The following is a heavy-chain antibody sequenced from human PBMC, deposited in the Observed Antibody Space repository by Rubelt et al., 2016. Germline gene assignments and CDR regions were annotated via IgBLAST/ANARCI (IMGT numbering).Heavy chain of an antibody. J-gene: IGHJ4*02. CDR1: GFTFSSYA. CDR2: ISGSGGST. Sequence: EVQLVESGGGLVKPGGSLRLSCAASGFTFSSYAMSWVRQAPGKGLEWVSAISGSGGSTYYADSVKGRFTISRDNSKSTLYLQMSSLRADDTAVYYCAGGRGSTYGYEDYWGQGTLVTVSS. CDR3: AGGRGSTYGYEDY. D-gene: IGHD5-18*01. V-gene: IGHV3-23*04.